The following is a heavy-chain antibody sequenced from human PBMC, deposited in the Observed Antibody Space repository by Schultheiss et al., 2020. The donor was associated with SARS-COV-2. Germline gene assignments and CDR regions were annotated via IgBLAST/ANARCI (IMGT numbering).Heavy chain of an antibody. D-gene: IGHD4-23*01. Sequence: GGSLRLSCAASGFTFSDYYMSWIRQAPGKGLEWVSYVSGSGTTIHYADSVKGRFTISRDNAKNSLYLQMNSLRAEDTAVYYCARGHPLRRWQNTVGDDYWGQGTLVTVSS. V-gene: IGHV3-11*04. CDR3: ARGHPLRRWQNTVGDDY. J-gene: IGHJ4*02. CDR1: GFTFSDYY. CDR2: VSGSGTTI.